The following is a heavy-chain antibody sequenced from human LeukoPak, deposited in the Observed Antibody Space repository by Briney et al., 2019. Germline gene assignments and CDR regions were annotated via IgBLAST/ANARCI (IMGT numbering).Heavy chain of an antibody. CDR3: ATTAYYDFWSGYYISGPSAEYFQH. D-gene: IGHD3-3*01. Sequence: PSETLSLTXTVSGGSISSYYWSWIRQPPGKGLEWIGYIYYSGSTNYNPSLKSRVTISVDTSKNQFSLKLSSVTAADTAVYYCATTAYYDFWSGYYISGPSAEYFQHWGQGTLVTVSS. CDR1: GGSISSYY. CDR2: IYYSGST. J-gene: IGHJ1*01. V-gene: IGHV4-59*01.